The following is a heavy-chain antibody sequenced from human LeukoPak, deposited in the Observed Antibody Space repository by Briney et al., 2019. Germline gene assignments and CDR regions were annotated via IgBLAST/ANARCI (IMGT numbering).Heavy chain of an antibody. Sequence: PGGSLRLSCGASGFTVSSSFLSWVRQAPGKGLGWLSILYSDGARTQYADSAKGRFTTSRDNSKNTLYLQMNSLRAEDTALYYCARLISGSYHLYFDDWGLGTLVTVSS. CDR2: LYSDGART. V-gene: IGHV3-66*01. J-gene: IGHJ4*02. CDR3: ARLISGSYHLYFDD. D-gene: IGHD3-10*01. CDR1: GFTVSSSF.